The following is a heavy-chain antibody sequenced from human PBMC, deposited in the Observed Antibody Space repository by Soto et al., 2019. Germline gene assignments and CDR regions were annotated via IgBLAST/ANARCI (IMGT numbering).Heavy chain of an antibody. Sequence: KESGPTLVKPTQTLTLTCTFSGFSLTTGGLGVGWIRQPPGKALEWLAVIYWNDDKRYNPSLKSRLTLTKDTSKNQVVLTMTNMDPVDTATYYCGHRRQSYDYTGLDVWGQGTTVTVSS. J-gene: IGHJ6*02. D-gene: IGHD3-16*01. V-gene: IGHV2-5*01. CDR2: IYWNDDK. CDR1: GFSLTTGGLG. CDR3: GHRRQSYDYTGLDV.